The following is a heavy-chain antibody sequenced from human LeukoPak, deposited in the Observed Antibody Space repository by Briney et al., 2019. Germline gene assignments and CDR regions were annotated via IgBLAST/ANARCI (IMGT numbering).Heavy chain of an antibody. CDR1: GYIFNNYW. V-gene: IGHV5-51*01. J-gene: IGHJ4*02. D-gene: IGHD6-19*01. CDR3: ARRPIAVAGMGFDY. Sequence: GESLKISCQGSGYIFNNYWIGWVRQMPGKGLEWMGIIYPGDSDTRYSPSFQGQVTISADKSISTAYLQWSSLKASDTAMYYCARRPIAVAGMGFDYWGQGTLIAVSS. CDR2: IYPGDSDT.